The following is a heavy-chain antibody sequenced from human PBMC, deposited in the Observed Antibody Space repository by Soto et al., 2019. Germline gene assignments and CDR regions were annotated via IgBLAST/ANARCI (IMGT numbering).Heavy chain of an antibody. Sequence: QVPLVESGGGVVQPGRSLRLSCAASGFTFSSYGMHWVRQAPGKGLEWVAVIWYDGSNKYYADSVKGRFTISRDNSKNTLYLQMNSLRAEDTAVYYCARDKGLLWFGELLRSNDYWGQRTLVTVSS. V-gene: IGHV3-33*01. CDR1: GFTFSSYG. CDR3: ARDKGLLWFGELLRSNDY. CDR2: IWYDGSNK. D-gene: IGHD3-10*01. J-gene: IGHJ4*02.